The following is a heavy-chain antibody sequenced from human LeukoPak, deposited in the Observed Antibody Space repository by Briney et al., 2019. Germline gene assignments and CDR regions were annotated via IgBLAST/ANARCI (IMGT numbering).Heavy chain of an antibody. CDR2: IYYSGST. Sequence: PSETLSLTCTVSGGSISSYYWSWIRQPPGKGLEWIGYIYYSGSTNYNPSLKSRVTISVDTSKNQFSLKLSSVTAADTAVYYCARVYSGSYYYWFDPWGQGTLVTVSS. CDR3: ARVYSGSYYYWFDP. V-gene: IGHV4-59*01. J-gene: IGHJ5*02. CDR1: GGSISSYY. D-gene: IGHD1-26*01.